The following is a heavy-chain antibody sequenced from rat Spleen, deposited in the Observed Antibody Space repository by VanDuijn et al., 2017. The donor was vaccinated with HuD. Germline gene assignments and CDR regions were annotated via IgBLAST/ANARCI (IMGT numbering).Heavy chain of an antibody. Sequence: EVQLVESDGGLVQPGGSLKLSCAASGFTFSDYNMAWVRQAPKKGLEWVATISSDGSSIYYRDSVKGRFTISRDNAESTLYLQMDSLRSEDTATYYCARHGYGGYSGSFAYWGQGVMVTVSS. CDR1: GFTFSDYN. CDR2: ISSDGSSI. CDR3: ARHGYGGYSGSFAY. J-gene: IGHJ2*01. D-gene: IGHD1-11*01. V-gene: IGHV5-7*01.